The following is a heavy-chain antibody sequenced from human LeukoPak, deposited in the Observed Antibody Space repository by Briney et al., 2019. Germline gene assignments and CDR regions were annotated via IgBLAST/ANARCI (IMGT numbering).Heavy chain of an antibody. J-gene: IGHJ4*02. V-gene: IGHV1-18*01. CDR2: ISAYNGNT. CDR1: DYTFTSYG. Sequence: GASVKVSCKASDYTFTSYGISWVRQAPGQGLEWMGWISAYNGNTNYAQKLQGRLTMTTDTSTSTAYMELRSLRSDDTAVYYCARSSSVTIPGYYFDYWGQGTLVTVSS. D-gene: IGHD2-21*01. CDR3: ARSSSVTIPGYYFDY.